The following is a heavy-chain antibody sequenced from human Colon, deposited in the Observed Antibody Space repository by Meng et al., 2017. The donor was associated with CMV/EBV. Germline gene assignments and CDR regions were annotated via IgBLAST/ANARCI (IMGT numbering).Heavy chain of an antibody. CDR3: ASLYIRPLLWFGMPGYYGMDV. V-gene: IGHV3-21*01. Sequence: GGSLRLSCAASGFTFSSYSMNWVRQAPGKGLEWVSSISSSSSYIYYADSVKGRFTISRDNAKNSLYLQMNSLRAEDKAVYYCASLYIRPLLWFGMPGYYGMDVWGQGTTVTVSS. J-gene: IGHJ6*02. CDR1: GFTFSSYS. D-gene: IGHD3-10*01. CDR2: ISSSSSYI.